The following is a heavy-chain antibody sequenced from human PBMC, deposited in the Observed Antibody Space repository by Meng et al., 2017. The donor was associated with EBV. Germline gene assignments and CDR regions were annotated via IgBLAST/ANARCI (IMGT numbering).Heavy chain of an antibody. CDR2: INPNSGGT. D-gene: IGHD6-19*01. Sequence: QVRRVKSGAKWKRPGASVKASCKASGSTFTGYYMHWGRQAPGQGLEWMGRINPNSGGTNYAQKFQGRVTMTRDTSISTAYMELSRLRSDDTAVYYCARVGIAVAGTGDYWGQGTLVTVSS. CDR3: ARVGIAVAGTGDY. J-gene: IGHJ4*02. V-gene: IGHV1-2*06. CDR1: GSTFTGYY.